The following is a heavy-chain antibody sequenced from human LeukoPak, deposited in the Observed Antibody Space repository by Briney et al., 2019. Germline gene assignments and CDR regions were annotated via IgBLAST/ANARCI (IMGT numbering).Heavy chain of an antibody. V-gene: IGHV3-21*01. CDR1: GFTFSSYS. J-gene: IGHJ4*02. CDR3: ARDWDSYDFWSGYPQLIDY. D-gene: IGHD3-3*01. Sequence: GGSLRLSCAASGFTFSSYSMNWVRQAPGKGLEWVSSISSSSSYIYYADSVKGRFTISRDNAKNSLYLQMNSLRAEDKAVYYCARDWDSYDFWSGYPQLIDYWGQGTLVTVSS. CDR2: ISSSSSYI.